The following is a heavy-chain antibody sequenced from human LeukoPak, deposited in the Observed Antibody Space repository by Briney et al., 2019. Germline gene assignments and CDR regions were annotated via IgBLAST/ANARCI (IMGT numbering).Heavy chain of an antibody. CDR3: AKDRGIAVAGTGAFDI. CDR1: GFTFSSYG. V-gene: IGHV3-30*02. Sequence: GGSLRLSCAASGFTFSSYGMHWVRQAPGKGLEWVASIRYDGSNKYYADSVKGRFTISRDNSKNTLYLQMNSLRAEDMAVYYCAKDRGIAVAGTGAFDIWGQGTMVTVSS. J-gene: IGHJ3*02. CDR2: IRYDGSNK. D-gene: IGHD6-19*01.